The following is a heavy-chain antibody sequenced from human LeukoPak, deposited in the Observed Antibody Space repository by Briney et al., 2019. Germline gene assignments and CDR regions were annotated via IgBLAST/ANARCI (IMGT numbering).Heavy chain of an antibody. CDR3: ATEFSL. J-gene: IGHJ3*01. CDR1: GASIRSISTDY. CDR2: IYTSGPT. Sequence: SETLSLTCTVSGASIRSISTDYWSWIRQPAGKGLEWIRRIYTSGPTNYNPSLKSRVTMSLDTSKNQFSLKLTSVTAADTAIYYCATEFSLWGQGTMVTVSS. V-gene: IGHV4-4*07.